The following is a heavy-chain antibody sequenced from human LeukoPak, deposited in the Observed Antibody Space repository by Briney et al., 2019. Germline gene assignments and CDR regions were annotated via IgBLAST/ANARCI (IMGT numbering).Heavy chain of an antibody. CDR2: INPNSGGT. Sequence: GASVKVSCKASGYTFTGYYMHWVRQAPGQGLEWMGWINPNSGGTNYAQKFQGRVTMTTDTSTSTAYMELRSLRSDDTAVYYCARGVVYYDFWSGYYTRGISGPDDAFDIWGQETMVTVSS. CDR1: GYTFTGYY. CDR3: ARGVVYYDFWSGYYTRGISGPDDAFDI. V-gene: IGHV1-2*02. J-gene: IGHJ3*02. D-gene: IGHD3-3*01.